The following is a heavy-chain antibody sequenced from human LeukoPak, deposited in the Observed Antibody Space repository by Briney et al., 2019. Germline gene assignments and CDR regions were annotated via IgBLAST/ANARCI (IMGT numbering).Heavy chain of an antibody. CDR3: AARSSGNPYF. V-gene: IGHV3-7*03. Sequence: SGGSLRLSCTASGLTLSDYWMIWVRQAPGKGLQWVAKIKQDGSEKYYVDSVKGRFTISRDNAENSLYLQMNSLRVEDTAVYYCAARSSGNPYFWGQGTLVTVSS. CDR1: GLTLSDYW. CDR2: IKQDGSEK. D-gene: IGHD1-26*01. J-gene: IGHJ4*02.